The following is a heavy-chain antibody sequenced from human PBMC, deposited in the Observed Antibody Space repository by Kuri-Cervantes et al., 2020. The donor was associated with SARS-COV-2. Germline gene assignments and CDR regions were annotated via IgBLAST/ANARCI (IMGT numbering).Heavy chain of an antibody. CDR3: APSTGDNGY. Sequence: GGSLRLSCAASGFIFNNFALSWVRQAPGKGLEWVSAISGSGGSTYYADSVKGRFTISRDNSKNTLYLQMNSLRAEDTAVYYCAPSTGDNGYWGQGTLVTVSS. J-gene: IGHJ4*02. V-gene: IGHV3-23*01. D-gene: IGHD7-27*01. CDR1: GFIFNNFA. CDR2: ISGSGGST.